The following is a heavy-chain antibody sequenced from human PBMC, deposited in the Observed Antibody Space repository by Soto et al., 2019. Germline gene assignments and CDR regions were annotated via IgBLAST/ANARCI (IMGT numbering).Heavy chain of an antibody. Sequence: QVQLVQSGPELKKPGSSVKVSCKAPGDTFNSYGISWVRQAPGQGLEWMGGIVPMFGTTNLALKLEDRVTITADELTTTVYMEIRGLTSEDTAVYYCARDLADVHLWDAFDVWGHGTRVTVSS. CDR2: IVPMFGTT. CDR3: ARDLADVHLWDAFDV. CDR1: GDTFNSYG. V-gene: IGHV1-69*01. D-gene: IGHD6-13*01. J-gene: IGHJ3*01.